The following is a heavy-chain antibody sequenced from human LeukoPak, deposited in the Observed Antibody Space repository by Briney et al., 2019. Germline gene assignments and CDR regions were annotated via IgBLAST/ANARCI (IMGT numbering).Heavy chain of an antibody. Sequence: GGSLRLSCTTSGFTFSDYYMSWLRQAPGKGLEWLSYIDGNPDNVYYADSVRGRFTISRDNAKNSLYLQMNSLRGEDTAVYYCVRAYYGGYSDDFDSWGQGTLVTVSS. V-gene: IGHV3-11*01. CDR3: VRAYYGGYSDDFDS. CDR1: GFTFSDYY. CDR2: IDGNPDNV. D-gene: IGHD3-16*01. J-gene: IGHJ4*02.